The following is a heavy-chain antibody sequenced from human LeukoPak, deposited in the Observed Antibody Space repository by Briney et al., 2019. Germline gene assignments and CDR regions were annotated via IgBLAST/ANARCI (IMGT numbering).Heavy chain of an antibody. D-gene: IGHD6-13*01. Sequence: GGSLRLSCAASGFTFSSYAMHWVRQAPGKGLEYVSAISSNGGSTYYANSVKGRFTISRDNSKNTLYLQMGSLRAEDMAVYYCARAKGDLSSWYPAWALDYWGQGTLVTVSS. V-gene: IGHV3-64*01. CDR3: ARAKGDLSSWYPAWALDY. CDR2: ISSNGGST. CDR1: GFTFSSYA. J-gene: IGHJ4*02.